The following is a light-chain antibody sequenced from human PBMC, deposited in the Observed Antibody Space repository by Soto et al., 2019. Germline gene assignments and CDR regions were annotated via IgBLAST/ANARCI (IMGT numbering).Light chain of an antibody. J-gene: IGKJ1*01. Sequence: DIQMTQSPSTLSASVGDRVTITCRASQSISNWLAWYQQKPGKAPNLLIYDASSLESGVPSRFRGSGSGTAFTLTISSLQPDDFAAYYCQQYSTYMWTFGQGTKVEIQ. CDR3: QQYSTYMWT. CDR1: QSISNW. CDR2: DAS. V-gene: IGKV1-5*01.